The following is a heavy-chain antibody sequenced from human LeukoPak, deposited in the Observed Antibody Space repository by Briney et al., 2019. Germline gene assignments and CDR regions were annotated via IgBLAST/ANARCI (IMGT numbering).Heavy chain of an antibody. CDR1: GFTFSSYE. Sequence: GGSLRLSCAASGFTFSSYEMHWVRQAPGKGLEWVSYISSSGSTIYYADSVKGRFTISRDNAKNSLYLQMNSLRAEDTAVYYCARGQKYRNGYTVTELGSGYFAYWGQGTLVTVSS. J-gene: IGHJ4*02. V-gene: IGHV3-48*03. CDR3: ARGQKYRNGYTVTELGSGYFAY. CDR2: ISSSGSTI. D-gene: IGHD5-18*01.